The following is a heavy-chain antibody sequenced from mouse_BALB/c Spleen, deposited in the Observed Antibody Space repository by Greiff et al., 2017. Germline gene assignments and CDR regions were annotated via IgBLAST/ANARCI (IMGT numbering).Heavy chain of an antibody. J-gene: IGHJ2*01. V-gene: IGHV5-17*02. Sequence: EVKLVESGGGLVQPGGSRKLSCAASGFTFSSFGMHWVRQAPEKGLEWVAYISSGSSTIYYADTVKGRFTISRDNPKNTLFLQMTSLRSEDTAMYYCARSLTVDYWGQGTTLTVSS. CDR1: GFTFSSFG. CDR3: ARSLTVDY. CDR2: ISSGSSTI. D-gene: IGHD4-1*01.